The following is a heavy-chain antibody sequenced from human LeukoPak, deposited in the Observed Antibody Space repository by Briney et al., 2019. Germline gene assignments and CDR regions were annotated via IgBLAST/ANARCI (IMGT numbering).Heavy chain of an antibody. J-gene: IGHJ5*02. Sequence: GGSPRLSCAASASTFSSNWMHWVRQAPGKGLVWVSRISKDGSSTNYADSVKGRFTISRDNAKNTLYLQMSSLTAEDTAVYYCAASMAGFNWFDPWGQGTLVTVSS. CDR2: ISKDGSST. CDR1: ASTFSSNW. V-gene: IGHV3-74*01. D-gene: IGHD6-19*01. CDR3: AASMAGFNWFDP.